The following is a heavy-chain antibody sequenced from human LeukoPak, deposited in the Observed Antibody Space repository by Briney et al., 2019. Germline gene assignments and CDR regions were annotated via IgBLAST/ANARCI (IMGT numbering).Heavy chain of an antibody. Sequence: SETPSLTCAVYGGSFSGYYWSWIRQPPGKGLEWIGEINHSGSTNYNPSLKSRVTISVDTSKNQFSLKLSSVTAADTAVYYCARGRLYYYGSGSYYREYFQHWGQGTLVTVSS. V-gene: IGHV4-34*01. D-gene: IGHD3-10*01. CDR3: ARGRLYYYGSGSYYREYFQH. CDR2: INHSGST. J-gene: IGHJ1*01. CDR1: GGSFSGYY.